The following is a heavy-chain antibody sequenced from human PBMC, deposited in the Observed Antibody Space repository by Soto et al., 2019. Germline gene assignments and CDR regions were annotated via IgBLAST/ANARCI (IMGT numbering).Heavy chain of an antibody. CDR3: ARIRDDILTGNYYGMDV. D-gene: IGHD3-9*01. Sequence: QVQLQESGPGLVKPSGTLSLTCAVSGGSISSSNWWSWVRQPPGKGLEWIGEIYHSGSTNYNPSLKSRVTISVDKSKNQFPLKLSSVTAADTAVYYCARIRDDILTGNYYGMDVWGQGTTVTVSS. CDR1: GGSISSSNW. J-gene: IGHJ6*02. V-gene: IGHV4-4*02. CDR2: IYHSGST.